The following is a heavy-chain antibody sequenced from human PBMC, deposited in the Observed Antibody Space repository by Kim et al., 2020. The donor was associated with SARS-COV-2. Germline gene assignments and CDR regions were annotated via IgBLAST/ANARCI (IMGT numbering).Heavy chain of an antibody. V-gene: IGHV3-30*04. CDR1: GFIFTSCA. J-gene: IGHJ4*02. CDR3: ATDRTTVTTWVRIFDY. Sequence: GGSLRLSCAASGFIFTSCAMHWVRQSPGKGLEWVAAISYDGRTKYYADSVKGRFTISRDNSKNTLYLQMSSLTTEDTALYYCATDRTTVTTWVRIFDYWGQGTLVTVSS. CDR2: ISYDGRTK. D-gene: IGHD4-17*01.